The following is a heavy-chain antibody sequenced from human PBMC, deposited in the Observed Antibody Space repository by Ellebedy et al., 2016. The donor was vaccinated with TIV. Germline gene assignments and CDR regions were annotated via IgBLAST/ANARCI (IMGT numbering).Heavy chain of an antibody. Sequence: GESLKISCAASGFTFSSSWVHWVRQVPGKGPVWVSRNTSDGRSTTYADSVKGRFTISRDNAKHSLYLQMNSLRSEDTAVYYCARASDYFDSSAYQYRPLNYWGQGILVTVSS. CDR2: NTSDGRST. D-gene: IGHD3-22*01. CDR3: ARASDYFDSSAYQYRPLNY. V-gene: IGHV3-74*01. J-gene: IGHJ4*02. CDR1: GFTFSSSW.